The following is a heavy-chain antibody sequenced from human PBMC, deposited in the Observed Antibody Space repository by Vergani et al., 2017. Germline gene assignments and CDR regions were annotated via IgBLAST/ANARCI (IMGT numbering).Heavy chain of an antibody. V-gene: IGHV5-51*01. D-gene: IGHD3-22*01. J-gene: IGHJ4*02. CDR2: IHPADSDT. Sequence: EVQLVQSGAEVKKPGESLKISCQISGYSFTNYWIGWVRQMPGKGLEWMGIIHPADSDTRYSPSFQGQVTISVDNSISTAYLQRSSLRASDSAMYYCARLYGRDSSGSKYFEYWGQGTLVTVSS. CDR3: ARLYGRDSSGSKYFEY. CDR1: GYSFTNYW.